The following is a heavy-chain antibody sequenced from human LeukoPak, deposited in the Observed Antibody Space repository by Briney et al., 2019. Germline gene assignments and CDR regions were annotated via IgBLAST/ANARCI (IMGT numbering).Heavy chain of an antibody. Sequence: SETLSLTCTVSGGSISSSSYYWGWIRQPPGKGLEWIGSIYYSGSTYYNPSVKSRVTISVDTAKNQFSLKLSSVTAADTAVYYCARRDSSGWYYAFDIWGQGTMVTVSS. J-gene: IGHJ3*02. CDR1: GGSISSSSYY. V-gene: IGHV4-39*01. CDR3: ARRDSSGWYYAFDI. CDR2: IYYSGST. D-gene: IGHD6-19*01.